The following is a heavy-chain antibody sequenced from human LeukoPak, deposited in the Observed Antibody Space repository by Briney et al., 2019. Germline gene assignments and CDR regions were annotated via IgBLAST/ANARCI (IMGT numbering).Heavy chain of an antibody. CDR1: GFSFTDYP. Sequence: GGSLRLSCATSGFSFTDYPMNWVRQAPGKGLEWISNIRTTAEGAKYAYYADSVKGRVTISRDYSKNTLFLQMNSLRAEDTAVYYCAGGPSVTPHYWGQGTRVTVSA. D-gene: IGHD4-17*01. V-gene: IGHV3-48*01. CDR3: AGGPSVTPHY. J-gene: IGHJ4*02. CDR2: IRTTAEGAKYA.